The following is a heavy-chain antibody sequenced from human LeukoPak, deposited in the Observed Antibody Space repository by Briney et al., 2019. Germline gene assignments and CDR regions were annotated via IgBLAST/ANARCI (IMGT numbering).Heavy chain of an antibody. D-gene: IGHD5-18*01. V-gene: IGHV3-21*01. Sequence: PGGSLRLFCEASAFTFSTSSMNWVRQAPGKGLEWVSSISSSSTYTYYADSVKGRFTISRDNAKNSLYLQMNSLSAEDTAVYYCARGSGYRYGEFDYWGQGTLVTVSS. CDR1: AFTFSTSS. CDR2: ISSSSTYT. CDR3: ARGSGYRYGEFDY. J-gene: IGHJ4*02.